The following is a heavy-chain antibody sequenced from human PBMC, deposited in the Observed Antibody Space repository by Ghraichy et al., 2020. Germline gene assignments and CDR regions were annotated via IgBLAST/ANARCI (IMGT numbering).Heavy chain of an antibody. CDR2: IYSGGSA. V-gene: IGHV3-66*01. CDR3: ARGEENAQYYYDSSGYYTGNAFDI. Sequence: GGSLRLSCAASGFTVSSNYMSWVRQAPGKGLEWVSVIYSGGSAYYADSVKGRFTISRDNSKNTLYLQMNSLRAEDTAVYYCARGEENAQYYYDSSGYYTGNAFDIWGQGTMVTVSS. CDR1: GFTVSSNY. J-gene: IGHJ3*02. D-gene: IGHD3-22*01.